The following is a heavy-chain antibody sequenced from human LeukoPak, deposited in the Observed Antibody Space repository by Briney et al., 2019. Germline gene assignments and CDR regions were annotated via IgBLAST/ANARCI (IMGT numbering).Heavy chain of an antibody. V-gene: IGHV3-23*01. Sequence: GGSRRLSCAASAFTFSTYAMNWVRQAPGKGLEWVSSISGSGTVTYYADSVKGRFTISRDNSKNTLFLQMNSLRAEDTAVYFCAKDYTSGWYLNYWGQGTLVTVSS. D-gene: IGHD6-19*01. J-gene: IGHJ4*02. CDR1: AFTFSTYA. CDR3: AKDYTSGWYLNY. CDR2: ISGSGTVT.